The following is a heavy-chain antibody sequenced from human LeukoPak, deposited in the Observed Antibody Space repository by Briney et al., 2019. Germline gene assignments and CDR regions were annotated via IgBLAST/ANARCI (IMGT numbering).Heavy chain of an antibody. D-gene: IGHD3-16*02. V-gene: IGHV3-23*01. CDR3: AKDSDYDYIWGSYRSAYYFDY. CDR1: GFTFSSYA. Sequence: PGGSLRLSCAASGFTFSSYAMSWVRQAPGKGLEWVSAISGSGGSTYYADSVKGRFNISRDNSKNTLYLQMNSLRAEDTAVYYCAKDSDYDYIWGSYRSAYYFDYWGQGTLVTVSS. CDR2: ISGSGGST. J-gene: IGHJ4*02.